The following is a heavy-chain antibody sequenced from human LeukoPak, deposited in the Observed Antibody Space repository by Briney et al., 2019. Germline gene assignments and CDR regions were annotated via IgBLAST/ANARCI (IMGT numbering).Heavy chain of an antibody. J-gene: IGHJ6*03. CDR2: INPNSGGT. D-gene: IGHD7-27*01. V-gene: IGHV1-2*02. Sequence: ASVKVSCKASGYTFTGYYMHWVRQAPGQGLEWTGWINPNSGGTNYAQKFQGRVTMTRDTSISTAYMELSRLRSDDTAVYYCASVKLGYYYYMDVWGKGTTVTVSS. CDR1: GYTFTGYY. CDR3: ASVKLGYYYYMDV.